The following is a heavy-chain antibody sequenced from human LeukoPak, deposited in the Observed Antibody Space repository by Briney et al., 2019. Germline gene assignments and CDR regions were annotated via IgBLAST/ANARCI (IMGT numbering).Heavy chain of an antibody. CDR1: GFTFDDYG. D-gene: IGHD3-22*01. CDR3: ARMYYYDSSGYLDY. V-gene: IGHV3-20*04. J-gene: IGHJ4*02. CDR2: INWNGGST. Sequence: PGGSLRLSCAASGFTFDDYGMSWVRHAPGKGLEWVSGINWNGGSTVYAYSVKGRFTISRDNAKNSLYLQMNSLRAEDTALYYCARMYYYDSSGYLDYWGQGTLVTVSS.